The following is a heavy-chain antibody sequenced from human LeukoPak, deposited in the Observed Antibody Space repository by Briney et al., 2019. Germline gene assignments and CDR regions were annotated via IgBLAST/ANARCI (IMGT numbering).Heavy chain of an antibody. Sequence: SVKVSCKASGGTFNSYAISWVRQAPGQGLEWMGGIIPTFSTANYAQKFQGRVTITADESTSTAYMELSSLRSEDTAVYYCARGRGSSWSDAFDIWGQGTMVTVSS. CDR3: ARGRGSSWSDAFDI. D-gene: IGHD6-13*01. V-gene: IGHV1-69*01. CDR2: IIPTFSTA. CDR1: GGTFNSYA. J-gene: IGHJ3*02.